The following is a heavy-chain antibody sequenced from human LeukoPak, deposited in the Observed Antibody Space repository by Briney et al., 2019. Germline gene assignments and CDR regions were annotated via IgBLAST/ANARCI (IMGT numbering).Heavy chain of an antibody. J-gene: IGHJ6*04. V-gene: IGHV3-48*03. Sequence: GGSLRLSCVASGFTFSSYWMHWVRQAPGKGLEWVSYISSSGSTIYYADSVKGRFTISRDNAKNSLYLQMNSLRAEDTAVYYCAELGITMIGGVWGKGTTVTISP. D-gene: IGHD3-10*02. CDR3: AELGITMIGGV. CDR1: GFTFSSYW. CDR2: ISSSGSTI.